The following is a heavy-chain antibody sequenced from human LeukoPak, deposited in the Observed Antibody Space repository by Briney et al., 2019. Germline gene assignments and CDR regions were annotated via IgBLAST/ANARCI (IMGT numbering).Heavy chain of an antibody. CDR3: ARAGPVLLYYYYMDV. Sequence: GASVNVSCKASGYTFTGYYMHWVRQAPGQGLEWMGWINPNSGGTNYAQKFQGRVTMTRDTSISTAYMELSRLRSDDTAVYYCARAGPVLLYYYYMDVWGKGTTVTVSS. J-gene: IGHJ6*03. CDR2: INPNSGGT. CDR1: GYTFTGYY. V-gene: IGHV1-2*02. D-gene: IGHD3-10*01.